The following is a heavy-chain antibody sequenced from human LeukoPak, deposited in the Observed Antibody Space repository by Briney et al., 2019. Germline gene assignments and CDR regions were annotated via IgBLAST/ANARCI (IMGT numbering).Heavy chain of an antibody. CDR1: GFTFSRYW. D-gene: IGHD5/OR15-5a*01. CDR2: ISPDGSTT. CDR3: AKEGQRGSYGVYDDYH. V-gene: IGHV3-74*03. Sequence: GGSLRLSCAASGFTFSRYWMHCVRQAPGKGLMWVSRISPDGSTTLYADSVKGRLTISRDNSKNMVYLQMNSLRVEDTAVYYCAKEGQRGSYGVYDDYHWGQGTLVTVSS. J-gene: IGHJ5*02.